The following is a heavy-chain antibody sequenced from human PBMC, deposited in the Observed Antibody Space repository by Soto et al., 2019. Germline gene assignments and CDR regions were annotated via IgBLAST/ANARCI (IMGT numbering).Heavy chain of an antibody. CDR2: ISAYKGNT. V-gene: IGHV1-18*04. CDR1: GYTFTSYG. CDR3: ARWVHYDFWNGNWFDP. D-gene: IGHD3-3*01. Sequence: SVKVSFKASGYTFTSYGISWVRQAPGQGLEWMGWISAYKGNTNYAQKLQGRVTMTTDTSTSTAYMELRSLRSDDTAVYYCARWVHYDFWNGNWFDPWGQGTLVTVSS. J-gene: IGHJ5*02.